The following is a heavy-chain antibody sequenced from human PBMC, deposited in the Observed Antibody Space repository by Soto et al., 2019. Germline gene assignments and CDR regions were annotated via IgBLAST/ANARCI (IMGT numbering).Heavy chain of an antibody. CDR3: AKDFERSAFDH. J-gene: IGHJ4*02. D-gene: IGHD3-3*01. Sequence: GGSLRLSCEASGFTFSSYTMNWVRRAPGKGLEWVATIGGSGDGTYYGDSVKGRFTISRDNSRDFVYLEISSLTGDDAAVYYCAKDFERSAFDHWGQGTPVTVSS. V-gene: IGHV3-23*01. CDR2: IGGSGDGT. CDR1: GFTFSSYT.